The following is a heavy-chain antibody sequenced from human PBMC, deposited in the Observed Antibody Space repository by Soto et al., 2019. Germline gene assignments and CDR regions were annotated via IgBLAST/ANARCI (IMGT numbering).Heavy chain of an antibody. CDR2: TTSSGNTI. CDR3: ARSAPGYTSSWFDS. CDR1: GFAFITEE. D-gene: IGHD6-13*01. Sequence: PGGSLRLSCVASGFAFITEEFNWVRQAPGKGLEWVSYTTSSGNTIHYAESVKGRFTISRNNARNSLYLQMNSLRAEDTAIYYCARSAPGYTSSWFDSWGQGTLVTVSS. V-gene: IGHV3-48*03. J-gene: IGHJ5*01.